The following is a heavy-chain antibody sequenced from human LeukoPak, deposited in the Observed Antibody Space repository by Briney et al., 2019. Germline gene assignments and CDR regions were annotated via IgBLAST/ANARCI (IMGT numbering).Heavy chain of an antibody. Sequence: PGGSLRLSCAASGFTFSSYAMSWVRQAPGKGLEWVSAISGSGGSTYYADSVKGRFTISRDNSKNTLYLQMNSLRAEDTAVYYCAKFPPTVTTEEYWYFDLWGRGTLVTVSS. D-gene: IGHD4-17*01. CDR3: AKFPPTVTTEEYWYFDL. CDR2: ISGSGGST. CDR1: GFTFSSYA. V-gene: IGHV3-23*01. J-gene: IGHJ2*01.